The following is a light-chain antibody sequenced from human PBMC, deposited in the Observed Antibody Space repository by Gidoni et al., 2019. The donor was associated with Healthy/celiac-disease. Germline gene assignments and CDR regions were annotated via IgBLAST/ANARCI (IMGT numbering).Light chain of an antibody. CDR1: QSLLHSYGKTY. V-gene: IGKV2-29*02. CDR2: EVS. Sequence: DIVMTQTPLSLSVTPGQPASISCKSSQSLLHSYGKTYLYWYLQKPGQSPQLLIYEVSSRLSGVADRFSGSGSGTDFTLKISRVEAEDVGVYYCMQGIHLRTFGQXTKLEIK. CDR3: MQGIHLRT. J-gene: IGKJ2*02.